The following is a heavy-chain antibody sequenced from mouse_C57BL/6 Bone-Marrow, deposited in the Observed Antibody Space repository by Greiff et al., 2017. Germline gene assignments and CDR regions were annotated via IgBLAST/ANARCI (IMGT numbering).Heavy chain of an antibody. CDR3: TTPYYYGSSFPCDY. J-gene: IGHJ2*01. V-gene: IGHV14-4*01. CDR1: GFNIKDDY. Sequence: VQLQQSGAELVRPGASVKLSCTASGFNIKDDYMHWVKQRPEQGLEWIGWIDPENGDTEYASKFQGKATITADTSSNTAYLQLSSLTSEGTAVYYCTTPYYYGSSFPCDYWGQGTTLTVSS. D-gene: IGHD1-1*01. CDR2: IDPENGDT.